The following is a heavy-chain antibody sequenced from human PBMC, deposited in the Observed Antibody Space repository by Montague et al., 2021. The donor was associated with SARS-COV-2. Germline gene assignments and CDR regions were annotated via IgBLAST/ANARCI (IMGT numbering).Heavy chain of an antibody. J-gene: IGHJ5*01. V-gene: IGHV4-61*02. CDR1: GSSISSGSYY. Sequence: TLSLTCSVSGSSISSGSYYWSWIRQPAGKRLEWIGGIYTSGRTNYNPSVQSQVTILVDTSKNQFSLKLNSVTAADTAVYYCARDRCLSAACPDQFDSWGQGTLVTVSS. D-gene: IGHD2-15*01. CDR3: ARDRCLSAACPDQFDS. CDR2: IYTSGRT.